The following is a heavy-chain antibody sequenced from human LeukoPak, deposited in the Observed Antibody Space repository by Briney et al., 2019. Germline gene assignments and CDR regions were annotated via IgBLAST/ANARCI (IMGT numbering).Heavy chain of an antibody. CDR2: ISGSGGST. Sequence: GGSLRFSCAASGFTFSSYAMSWVRQAPGKGLEWVSAISGSGGSTYYADSVKGRFTISRDNSKNTLYLQMNSLRAEDTAVYYCAKDQGLLWFGELSPSDYWGQGTLVTVSS. CDR1: GFTFSSYA. CDR3: AKDQGLLWFGELSPSDY. J-gene: IGHJ4*02. V-gene: IGHV3-23*01. D-gene: IGHD3-10*01.